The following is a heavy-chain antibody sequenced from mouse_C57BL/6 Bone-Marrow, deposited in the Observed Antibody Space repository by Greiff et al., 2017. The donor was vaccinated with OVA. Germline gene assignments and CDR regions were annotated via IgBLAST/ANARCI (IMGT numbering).Heavy chain of an antibody. J-gene: IGHJ1*03. CDR3: AYDYDGYWYFDV. V-gene: IGHV10-1*01. CDR2: IRSKSNNYAT. D-gene: IGHD2-4*01. Sequence: EVQGVESGGGLVQPKGSLKLSCAASGFSFNTYAMNWVRQAPGKGLEWVARIRSKSNNYATYYADSVKDRFTISRDDPESMLYLQMNNLKTEDTAMYYCAYDYDGYWYFDVWGTGTTVTVSS. CDR1: GFSFNTYA.